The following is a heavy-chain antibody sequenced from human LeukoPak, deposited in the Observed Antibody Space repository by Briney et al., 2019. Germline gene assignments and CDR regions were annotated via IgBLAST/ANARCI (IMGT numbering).Heavy chain of an antibody. CDR3: ARELGNNVDTAMVFDY. D-gene: IGHD5-18*01. CDR2: AHHSERT. V-gene: IGHV4-59*11. J-gene: IGHJ4*02. CDR1: GGSITYHY. Sequence: SETLSLTCTVSGGSITYHYWGWIRQPPGKGPEWIANAHHSERTNYNPSLKSRVTTSVDTSKRQISLQLRSVTAADTAVYYCARELGNNVDTAMVFDYWGQGSLLTVSS.